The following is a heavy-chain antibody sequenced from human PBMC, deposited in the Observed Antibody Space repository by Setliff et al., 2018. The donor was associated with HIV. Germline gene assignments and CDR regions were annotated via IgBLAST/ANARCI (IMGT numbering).Heavy chain of an antibody. Sequence: PSETLSLTCTVSGDSISGYYWSWIRQPAGRGLEWTGRIHTSGSTNYNPSLKSRVTMSVDMSKNQFSLKLTSVSAADTAVYYCARDRIEVLGDGPHDVFDIWGRGTMVTVSS. J-gene: IGHJ3*02. CDR3: ARDRIEVLGDGPHDVFDI. V-gene: IGHV4-4*07. CDR1: GDSISGYY. D-gene: IGHD3-3*01. CDR2: IHTSGST.